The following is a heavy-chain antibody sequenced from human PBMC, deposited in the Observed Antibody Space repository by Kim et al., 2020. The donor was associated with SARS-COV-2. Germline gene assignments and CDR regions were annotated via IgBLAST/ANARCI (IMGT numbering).Heavy chain of an antibody. Sequence: GGSLRLSCAASGFTFDDYAMHWVRQAPGKGLEWVSGISWNSGSIGYADSVKGRFTISRDNAKNSPYLQMNSLRAEDTALYYCAKDYYYGSGPLDYWGQGT. J-gene: IGHJ4*02. V-gene: IGHV3-9*01. D-gene: IGHD3-10*01. CDR3: AKDYYYGSGPLDY. CDR1: GFTFDDYA. CDR2: ISWNSGSI.